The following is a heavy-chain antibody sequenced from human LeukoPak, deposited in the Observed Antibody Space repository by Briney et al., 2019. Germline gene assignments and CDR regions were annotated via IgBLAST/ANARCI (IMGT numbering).Heavy chain of an antibody. D-gene: IGHD6-19*01. V-gene: IGHV3-23*01. CDR1: GFTFSSYA. Sequence: SGGSLRLSCAASGFTFSSYAMSWVRQAPGKGLEWVSAISGSGGSTYYADSVKGRFTISRDNSKNTLYLEMNSLRADDTAVYYCARHAAAVADTRWLDPWGQGTRVTVSS. CDR2: ISGSGGST. J-gene: IGHJ5*02. CDR3: ARHAAAVADTRWLDP.